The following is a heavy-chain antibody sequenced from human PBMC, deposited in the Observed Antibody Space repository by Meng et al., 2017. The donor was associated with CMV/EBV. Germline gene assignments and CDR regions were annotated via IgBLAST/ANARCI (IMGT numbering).Heavy chain of an antibody. CDR3: ARDLRSRFIVGPRTDGGHGTDV. CDR1: GFTFSSSA. V-gene: IGHV3-30-3*01. J-gene: IGHJ6*02. Sequence: LSLTCAASGFTFSSSAMHWVRQAPGKGLEWVAVISYDGSNKYYADSVKGRFTISRDNSKNTLYLQMNSLRAEDTAVYYCARDLRSRFIVGPRTDGGHGTDVWGQGTTVTVSS. D-gene: IGHD1-26*01. CDR2: ISYDGSNK.